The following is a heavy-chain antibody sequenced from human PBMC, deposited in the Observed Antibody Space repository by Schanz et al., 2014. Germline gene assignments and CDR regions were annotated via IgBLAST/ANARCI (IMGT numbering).Heavy chain of an antibody. CDR1: GYTFTSYY. D-gene: IGHD6-13*01. CDR2: INPSGDST. V-gene: IGHV1-46*03. Sequence: QVQLVQSGAEVKKPGASVKVSCKASGYTFTSYYMHWVRQAPGQGLEWMGIINPSGDSTSYAQKFQGRVTMTRDTSTSTVYMEVSGLRSEDTAVYYCARDGEAAAGCDYWGQGTLVTVSS. CDR3: ARDGEAAAGCDY. J-gene: IGHJ4*02.